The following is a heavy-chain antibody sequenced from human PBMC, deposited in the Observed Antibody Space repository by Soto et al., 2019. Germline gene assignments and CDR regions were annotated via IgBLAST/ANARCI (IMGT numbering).Heavy chain of an antibody. CDR2: IFSNDEK. Sequence: QVTLKESGPVLVKPTETLTLTCTVSGFSLSNARMGVSWIRQPPGKALEWLAHIFSNDEKSYSTSLKSRLTISKDTSKSQVVLTMTNMDPVDTATYYCARIYGIPAAGTENWFDPWGQGTLVTVSS. V-gene: IGHV2-26*01. CDR3: ARIYGIPAAGTENWFDP. D-gene: IGHD6-13*01. CDR1: GFSLSNARMG. J-gene: IGHJ5*02.